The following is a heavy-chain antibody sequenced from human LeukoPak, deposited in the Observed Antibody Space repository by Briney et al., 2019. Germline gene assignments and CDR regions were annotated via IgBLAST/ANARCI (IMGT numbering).Heavy chain of an antibody. J-gene: IGHJ5*02. V-gene: IGHV3-33*01. D-gene: IGHD4-11*01. CDR2: IWYDGSNK. CDR1: GFTFSSYG. Sequence: PGGSLRLSCAASGFTFSSYGMHWVRQPPGKGLEWVSVIWYDGSNKYYADSVKGRFTISRDNSKNTLYLQMNSLRAEDTAVYYCARATSYYSNYAGVPWFDTWGQGTLVTVSS. CDR3: ARATSYYSNYAGVPWFDT.